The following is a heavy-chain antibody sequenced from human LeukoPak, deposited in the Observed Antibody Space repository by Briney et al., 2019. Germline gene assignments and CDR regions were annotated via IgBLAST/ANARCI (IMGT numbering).Heavy chain of an antibody. J-gene: IGHJ4*02. CDR3: AKDAGNYYDSSDLFFDY. V-gene: IGHV3-23*01. D-gene: IGHD3-22*01. Sequence: GGSLRLSCAASGFTFSSYSMNWVRQAPGKGLEWVSGISGSGGSTDYADSVKGRFTISRDNSKNTLYLQMNSLRAEDTAVYYCAKDAGNYYDSSDLFFDYWGQGTLVTVSS. CDR2: ISGSGGST. CDR1: GFTFSSYS.